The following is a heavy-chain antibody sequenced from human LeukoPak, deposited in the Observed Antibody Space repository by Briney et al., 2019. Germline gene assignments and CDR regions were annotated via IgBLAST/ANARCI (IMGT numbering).Heavy chain of an antibody. CDR1: GFTLYDYG. D-gene: IGHD3-22*01. Sequence: GVSLRLSCAASGFTLYDYGIIWLRQARGKGLEWVSNFNWNWGSTGCAYSVKGRFPISRDSAKHSVYVQMNSLRAEDTALYYFARDPYDSTAYRTYSFDYWGQGTLVTVSS. J-gene: IGHJ4*02. CDR2: FNWNWGST. CDR3: ARDPYDSTAYRTYSFDY. V-gene: IGHV3-20*04.